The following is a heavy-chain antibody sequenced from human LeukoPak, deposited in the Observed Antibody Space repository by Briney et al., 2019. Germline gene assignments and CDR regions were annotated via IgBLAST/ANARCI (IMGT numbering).Heavy chain of an antibody. CDR1: GFAFSTNW. J-gene: IGHJ4*01. CDR2: ISTDARTI. D-gene: IGHD6-13*01. V-gene: IGHV3-74*01. Sequence: GGSLRLSCAASGFAFSTNWMHWVRQAPGKGLVWVSHISTDARTITYADFVKGRFTISRDNAKNSLYLQMNSLRAEDTAVYYCVSPLIAATGSTHWGHGTLVTVSS. CDR3: VSPLIAATGSTH.